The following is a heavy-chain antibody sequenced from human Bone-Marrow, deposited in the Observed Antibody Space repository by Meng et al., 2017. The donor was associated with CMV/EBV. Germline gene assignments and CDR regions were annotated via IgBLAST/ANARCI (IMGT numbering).Heavy chain of an antibody. V-gene: IGHV3-21*01. D-gene: IGHD3-3*01. Sequence: GGSLRLSCAASGFTFSSYSMNWVRQAPGKGLEWVSSISSSSSYIYYADSVKGRFTISRDNAKNSLYLQMNSLRAEDTAVYYCARRRFLEWHTGFDYWGQGTLVTVSS. CDR3: ARRRFLEWHTGFDY. CDR1: GFTFSSYS. CDR2: ISSSSSYI. J-gene: IGHJ4*02.